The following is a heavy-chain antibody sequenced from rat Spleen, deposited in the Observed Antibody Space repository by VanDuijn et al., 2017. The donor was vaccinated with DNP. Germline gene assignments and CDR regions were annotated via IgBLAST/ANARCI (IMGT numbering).Heavy chain of an antibody. D-gene: IGHD1-5*01. Sequence: EVQLQESGPGLVKPSQSLSLTCSVTGYSITSTYRWSWIRKFPGNKMEWIGHISYSGGTTYRPSLKSRIYITRDTSKNQFFLQLSSVTTEDTATYYCARWNLGTSTLDYWGQGVMVTVSS. CDR1: GYSITSTY. J-gene: IGHJ2*01. CDR2: ISYSGGT. V-gene: IGHV3-1*01. CDR3: ARWNLGTSTLDY.